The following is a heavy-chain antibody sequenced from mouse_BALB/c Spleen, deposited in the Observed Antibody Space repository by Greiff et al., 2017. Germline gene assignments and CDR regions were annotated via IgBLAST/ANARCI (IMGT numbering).Heavy chain of an antibody. CDR1: GYSITSDYA. CDR2: ISYSGST. CDR3: ARYYDYDPAWFAY. J-gene: IGHJ3*01. V-gene: IGHV3-2*02. Sequence: VQLKESGPGLVKPSQSLSLTCTVTGYSITSDYAWNWIRQFPGNKLEWMGYISYSGSTSYNPSLKSRISITRDTSKNQFFLQLNSVTTEDTATYYCARYYDYDPAWFAYWGQGTLVTFSA. D-gene: IGHD2-4*01.